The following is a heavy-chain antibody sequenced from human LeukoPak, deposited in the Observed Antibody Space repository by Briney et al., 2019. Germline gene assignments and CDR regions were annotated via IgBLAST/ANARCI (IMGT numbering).Heavy chain of an antibody. CDR3: ARSLGPALRFGYSDS. J-gene: IGHJ4*02. V-gene: IGHV3-21*01. CDR1: GFTFSSSD. D-gene: IGHD3-10*01. Sequence: PGGSLRLSCAASGFTFSSSDMNWVRQAPGKGLEWVSSITDISTYIYYADSLKGRFTISRDNARNSLYLQTSNLRAEDTAVYYCARSLGPALRFGYSDSWGQGTLVTVSS. CDR2: ITDISTYI.